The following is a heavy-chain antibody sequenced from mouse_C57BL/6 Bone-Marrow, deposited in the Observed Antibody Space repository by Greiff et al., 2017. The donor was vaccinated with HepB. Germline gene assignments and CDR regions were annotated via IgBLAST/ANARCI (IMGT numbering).Heavy chain of an antibody. CDR1: GYAFPNYL. D-gene: IGHD2-10*01. CDR3: ARGSYYLFAY. J-gene: IGHJ3*01. CDR2: INPGSGGT. V-gene: IGHV1-54*01. Sequence: VQLVESGAELVRPGTSVKVSCKASGYAFPNYLIEWVKQRPGQGLEWIGVINPGSGGTNYNEKFKGKATLTADKSSSTAYMQLSSLPSEDSAVYVCARGSYYLFAYWGQGTLGTVSA.